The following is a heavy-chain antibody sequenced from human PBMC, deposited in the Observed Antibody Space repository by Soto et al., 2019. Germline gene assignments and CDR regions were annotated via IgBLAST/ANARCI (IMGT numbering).Heavy chain of an antibody. Sequence: HPGGSLRLSCAASGFTFNNYAMSWVRQAPGKGLEWVSLITGSGDITRYAVSVMGRFTISRDNSKSTLYLQMNSLRAEDTAVYYCAKSHRDWYVFDYWAQGALVTVSS. V-gene: IGHV3-23*01. CDR3: AKSHRDWYVFDY. J-gene: IGHJ4*02. D-gene: IGHD3-9*01. CDR2: ITGSGDIT. CDR1: GFTFNNYA.